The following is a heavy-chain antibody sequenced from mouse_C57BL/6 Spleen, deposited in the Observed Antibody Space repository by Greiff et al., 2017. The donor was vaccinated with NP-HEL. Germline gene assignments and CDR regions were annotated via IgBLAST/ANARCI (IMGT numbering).Heavy chain of an antibody. CDR3: ARSGGYGSSRYYFDY. CDR1: GYTFTSYG. J-gene: IGHJ2*01. CDR2: IYPRSGNT. V-gene: IGHV1-81*01. Sequence: VKLQESGAELARPGASVKLSCKASGYTFTSYGISWVKQRTGQGLEWIGEIYPRSGNTYYNEKFKGKATLTADKSSSTAYMELRSLTSEDSAVYVCARSGGYGSSRYYFDYWGQGTTLTVSS. D-gene: IGHD1-1*01.